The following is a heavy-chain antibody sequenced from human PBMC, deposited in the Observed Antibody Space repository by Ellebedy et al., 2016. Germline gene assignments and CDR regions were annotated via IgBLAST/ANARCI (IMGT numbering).Heavy chain of an antibody. CDR2: IIPIFGTA. D-gene: IGHD2-2*02. CDR1: GGTFSSYA. J-gene: IGHJ3*02. CDR3: ARIACSSTSCYSLRGAFDI. Sequence: SVKVSXXASGGTFSSYAISWVRQAPGQGLEWMGGIIPIFGTANYAQKFQGRVTITADESTSTAYMELSSLRSEDTAVYYCARIACSSTSCYSLRGAFDIWGQGTMVTVSS. V-gene: IGHV1-69*13.